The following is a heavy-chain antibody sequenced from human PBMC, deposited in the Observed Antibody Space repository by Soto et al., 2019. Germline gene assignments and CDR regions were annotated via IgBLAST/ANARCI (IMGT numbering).Heavy chain of an antibody. Sequence: EVQLVVSGGGLVQPGGSLRLSCVASGFIFNSYSMNWVRQAPGKGLEWISYINSGSTSVFYADSVKGRFTISRDNAKNSLYLQMTSLRAEDTAVYYFASSASPDAYWGQGTLVTVSS. CDR2: INSGSTSV. J-gene: IGHJ4*02. CDR1: GFIFNSYS. V-gene: IGHV3-48*01. D-gene: IGHD1-26*01. CDR3: ASSASPDAY.